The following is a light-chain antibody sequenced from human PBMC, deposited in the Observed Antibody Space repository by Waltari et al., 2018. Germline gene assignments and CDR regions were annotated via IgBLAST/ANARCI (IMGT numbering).Light chain of an antibody. Sequence: QSALTQPASVSGSPGQSITISCTGTSSDVGFYNYVSWYQQHPGKAPKLMIYDVRARPSVFSSRFSGSKSGNTASLTISGLQADDEAVYYCNSYTGRGTWVFGGGTKLTVL. CDR2: DVR. V-gene: IGLV2-14*01. CDR1: SSDVGFYNY. CDR3: NSYTGRGTWV. J-gene: IGLJ3*02.